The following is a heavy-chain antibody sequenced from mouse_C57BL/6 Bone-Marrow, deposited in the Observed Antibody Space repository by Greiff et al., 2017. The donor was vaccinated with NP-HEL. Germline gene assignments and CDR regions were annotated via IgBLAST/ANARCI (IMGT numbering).Heavy chain of an antibody. CDR2: IDPSDSYT. Sequence: QVQLQQPGAELVMPGASVKLSCKASGYTFTSYWMHWVKQRPGQGLEWIGEIDPSDSYTNYNQKFKGKSTLTVDKSASTAYMQLSSLTSVESAVYYSARDEVYDYGNYYAMDYWGQGTSVTVSS. J-gene: IGHJ4*01. V-gene: IGHV1-69*01. D-gene: IGHD2-4*01. CDR1: GYTFTSYW. CDR3: ARDEVYDYGNYYAMDY.